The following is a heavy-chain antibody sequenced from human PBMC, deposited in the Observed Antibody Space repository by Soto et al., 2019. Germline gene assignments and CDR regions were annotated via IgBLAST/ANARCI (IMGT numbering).Heavy chain of an antibody. CDR2: ISYDGSNK. CDR1: GFTFSSYA. J-gene: IGHJ4*02. CDR3: AXAYEGDYFDY. Sequence: QVQLVESGGGVVQPGRSLRLSCAASGFTFSSYAMHWVRQAPSKGLEWVAVISYDGSNKYYADSVKGRFTISRDNSKNTLXLQMNXLRAEDTAVYYCAXAYEGDYFDYWGQGTLVTVSS. V-gene: IGHV3-30-3*01. D-gene: IGHD3-16*01.